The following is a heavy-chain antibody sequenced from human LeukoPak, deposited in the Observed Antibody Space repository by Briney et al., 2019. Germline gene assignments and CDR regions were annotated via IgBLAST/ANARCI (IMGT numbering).Heavy chain of an antibody. D-gene: IGHD4-17*01. V-gene: IGHV4-34*01. CDR2: INHSGST. Sequence: SETLSLTCTVSGGSISSHYWSWIRQPPGKGLEWIGEINHSGSTNYNPSLKSRVTISVDTSKNQFSLKLSSVTAADTAVYYCARATYGDYCFDYWGQGTLVTVSS. CDR3: ARATYGDYCFDY. J-gene: IGHJ4*02. CDR1: GGSISSHY.